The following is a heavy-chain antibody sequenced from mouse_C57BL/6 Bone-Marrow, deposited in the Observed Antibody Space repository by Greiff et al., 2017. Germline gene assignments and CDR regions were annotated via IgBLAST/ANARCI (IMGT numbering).Heavy chain of an antibody. CDR1: GYAFSSSW. J-gene: IGHJ4*01. CDR3: ASEAMDY. V-gene: IGHV1-82*01. Sequence: QVQLKESGPELVKPGASVKISCKASGYAFSSSWMNWVKQRPGKGLEWIGRIYPGDGDTNYNGKFKGKATLTADKSSSTAYMQLSSLTSEDSAVCFCASEAMDYWGQGTSVTVSS. CDR2: IYPGDGDT.